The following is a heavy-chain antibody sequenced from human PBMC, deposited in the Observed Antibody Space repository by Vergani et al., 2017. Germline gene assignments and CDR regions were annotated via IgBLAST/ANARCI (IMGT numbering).Heavy chain of an antibody. CDR2: IYYSGST. CDR1: GGSISSSSYY. V-gene: IGHV4-39*01. CDR3: ARHSLGYCSSTSCIEAGEFDY. D-gene: IGHD2-2*01. Sequence: QLQLQESGPGLVKPSETLSLTCTVSGGSISSSSYYWGWIRQPPGKGLEWIGSIYYSGSTYYNPSLKSRVTISVDTSKNQFSLKLSSVTAADTAVYYCARHSLGYCSSTSCIEAGEFDYWGQGTLVTVSS. J-gene: IGHJ4*02.